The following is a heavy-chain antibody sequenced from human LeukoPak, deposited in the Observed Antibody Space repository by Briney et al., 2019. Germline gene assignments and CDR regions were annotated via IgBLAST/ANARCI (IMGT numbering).Heavy chain of an antibody. D-gene: IGHD1-26*01. Sequence: GGSLRLSCAASGFTFSNYGMHWVRQAPGKGLEWVAVIWSDESNKYYADSVKGRFTISRDNFKNTLYLHMNRLRAEDTTVYYCARGVVGATTGWYFNLWGRGTLVTVSS. CDR3: ARGVVGATTGWYFNL. J-gene: IGHJ2*01. V-gene: IGHV3-33*01. CDR1: GFTFSNYG. CDR2: IWSDESNK.